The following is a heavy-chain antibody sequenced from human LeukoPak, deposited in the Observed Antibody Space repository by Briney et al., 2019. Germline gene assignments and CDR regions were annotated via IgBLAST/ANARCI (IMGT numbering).Heavy chain of an antibody. D-gene: IGHD5-12*01. CDR2: ISGSGGST. CDR1: GFTFSSYA. V-gene: IGHV3-23*01. CDR3: ARVRSGYDSLDY. J-gene: IGHJ4*02. Sequence: GGSLRLSCAASGFTFSSYAMSWVRQAPGKGLEWVSAISGSGGSTYYADSVKGRFTISRDNSKNTLYLQINSLRAEDTAVYYCARVRSGYDSLDYWGQGTPVTVSS.